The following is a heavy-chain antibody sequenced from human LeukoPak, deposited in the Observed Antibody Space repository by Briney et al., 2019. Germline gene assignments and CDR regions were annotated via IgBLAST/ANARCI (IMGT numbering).Heavy chain of an antibody. CDR3: AREGIPYSSSWYWDYYYYYMDV. CDR1: GYTFTGYY. D-gene: IGHD6-13*01. Sequence: ASVKVSCKASGYTFTGYYMHWVRQAPGQGLEWMGWINPNSGGANYAQKFQGRVTMTRDTSISTAYMELSRLRSDDTAVYYCAREGIPYSSSWYWDYYYYYMDVWGKGTTATVSS. CDR2: INPNSGGA. J-gene: IGHJ6*03. V-gene: IGHV1-2*02.